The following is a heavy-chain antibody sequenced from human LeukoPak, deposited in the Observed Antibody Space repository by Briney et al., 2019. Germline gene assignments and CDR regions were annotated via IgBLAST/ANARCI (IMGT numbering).Heavy chain of an antibody. V-gene: IGHV3-30*18. CDR3: AKERATETRRLDY. J-gene: IGHJ4*02. CDR1: GFTFSRYG. Sequence: PGRSLRLSCAASGFTFSRYGMHWVRQAPAKGLEWVAVISYGGSNKNYADSLKGRFTISRDNSKNTLYLQMNSLRPDDAAVYYCAKERATETRRLDYWGQGTLVTVSS. CDR2: ISYGGSNK.